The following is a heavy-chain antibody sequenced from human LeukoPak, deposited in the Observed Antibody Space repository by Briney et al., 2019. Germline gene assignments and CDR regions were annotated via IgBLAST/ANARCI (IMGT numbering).Heavy chain of an antibody. CDR2: IYYSGSS. CDR1: GGSISSSSYY. D-gene: IGHD5-12*01. Sequence: PSETLSLTCTVSGGSISSSSYYWGWIRQPPEKGLEWIGSIYYSGSSYYNPSLKSRVTISVDTSKNQFSLKLSSVTAADTAVYYCARGGGYDRNDAFDIWGQGTMVTVSS. CDR3: ARGGGYDRNDAFDI. J-gene: IGHJ3*02. V-gene: IGHV4-39*07.